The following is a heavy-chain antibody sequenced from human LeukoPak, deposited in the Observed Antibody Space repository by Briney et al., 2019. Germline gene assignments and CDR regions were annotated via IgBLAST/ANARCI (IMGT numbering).Heavy chain of an antibody. CDR2: IIPIFGTA. V-gene: IGHV1-69*05. D-gene: IGHD5-18*01. J-gene: IGHJ4*02. CDR1: GGTFSSYA. CDR3: ARDPKYSYGPSLGY. Sequence: SVKVSCKASGGTFSSYAISWVRQAPGQGLEWMGGIIPIFGTANYAQKFQGRVTMTTDTSTSTAYMELRSLRSDDTAVYYCARDPKYSYGPSLGYWGQGTLVTVSS.